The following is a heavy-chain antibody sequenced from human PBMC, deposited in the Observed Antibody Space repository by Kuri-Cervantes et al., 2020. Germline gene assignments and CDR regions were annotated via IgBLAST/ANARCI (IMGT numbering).Heavy chain of an antibody. CDR3: ARALTTSAAARPFDS. D-gene: IGHD6-13*01. CDR2: IHYSGNT. J-gene: IGHJ4*02. V-gene: IGHV4-59*08. Sequence: GSLRLSCTVSGGSISGYYWIWIRQPPGKGLEWIGLIHYSGNTNYNPSLKSRVTISVDTSKNQFSLNLTSVTATDTAVYYCARALTTSAAARPFDSWGQGTLVTVSS. CDR1: GGSISGYY.